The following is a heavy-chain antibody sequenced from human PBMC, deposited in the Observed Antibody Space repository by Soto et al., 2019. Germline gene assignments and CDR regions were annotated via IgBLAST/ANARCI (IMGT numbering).Heavy chain of an antibody. CDR3: AKVSPPVAGKEPWDS. CDR1: GFTFRNFA. J-gene: IGHJ4*02. V-gene: IGHV3-23*01. D-gene: IGHD6-19*01. Sequence: GWSLRLSCVASGFTFRNFAMGWVRQPPGKGLEWVSSISVSGGSTFYADSVKGRFTISRDNSKNTVSLLMSGLRAEDTAIYYCAKVSPPVAGKEPWDSWGPGTLVTVSS. CDR2: ISVSGGST.